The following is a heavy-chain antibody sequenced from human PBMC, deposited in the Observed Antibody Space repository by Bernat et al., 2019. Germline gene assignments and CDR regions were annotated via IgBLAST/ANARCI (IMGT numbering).Heavy chain of an antibody. Sequence: EVQLVESGGGLLQPGGSLRLSCAASGFTVSSNYMSWVRQAPGKGLEWVSVIYSGGSTYYADSVKGRFTISRDNSKNTLYLQMNSLRAEDTAMYYCARAGKQLPGGGFWFDPWGQGTLVTVAS. CDR2: IYSGGST. D-gene: IGHD3-16*01. J-gene: IGHJ5*02. CDR3: ARAGKQLPGGGFWFDP. V-gene: IGHV3-53*01. CDR1: GFTVSSNY.